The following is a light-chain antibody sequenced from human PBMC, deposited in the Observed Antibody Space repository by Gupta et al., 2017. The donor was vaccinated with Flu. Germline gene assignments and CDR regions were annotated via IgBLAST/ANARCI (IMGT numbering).Light chain of an antibody. J-gene: IGLJ1*01. V-gene: IGLV1-47*01. CDR3: VTGDANLSAYV. CDR2: KND. CDR1: NSNIGRDF. Sequence: VIVSCSGSNSNIGRDFIHCIQQGPGTAPKLLIYKNDQRPSGVPARFSGSKSGTSGYLAISGLRSEDEADYYCVTGDANLSAYVFGTGTKVTVL.